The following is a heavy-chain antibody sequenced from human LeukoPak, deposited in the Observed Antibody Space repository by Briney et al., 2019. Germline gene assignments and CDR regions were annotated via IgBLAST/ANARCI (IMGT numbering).Heavy chain of an antibody. CDR1: GGSFSGYY. J-gene: IGHJ6*03. V-gene: IGHV4-4*08. D-gene: IGHD3-16*01. CDR3: ARVAYVLRYYYYMDV. CDR2: IYTSGST. Sequence: PSETLSLTCAVYGGSFSGYYWSWIRQPPGKGLEWIGRIYTSGSTNYNPSLKSRVTISVDTSKNQFSLKLSSVTAADTAVYYCARVAYVLRYYYYMDVWGKGTTVTISS.